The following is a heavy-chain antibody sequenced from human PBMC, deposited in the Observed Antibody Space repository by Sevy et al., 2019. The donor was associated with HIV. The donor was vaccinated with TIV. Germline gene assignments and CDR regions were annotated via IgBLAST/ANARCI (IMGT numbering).Heavy chain of an antibody. D-gene: IGHD3-22*01. Sequence: ASVKVSCKSSGYTFTTYDINCVRQATGQGLEWMGWMNPNSGNTGYPQKFQGRVTMTSNTSISTAYMELSSLRSEDTAVYYCARIDSSGYMGNFDYWGQGTLVTVSS. CDR3: ARIDSSGYMGNFDY. J-gene: IGHJ4*02. V-gene: IGHV1-8*01. CDR1: GYTFTTYD. CDR2: MNPNSGNT.